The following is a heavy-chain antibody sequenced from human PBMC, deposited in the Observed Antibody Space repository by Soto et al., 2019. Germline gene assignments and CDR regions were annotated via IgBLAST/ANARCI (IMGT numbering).Heavy chain of an antibody. Sequence: SVTLCLSWTVCGGSISSAAYYWSLIRQHPGKGLEWIGYISRSGSTYYTPSLKSRVIISADTSKNQFSVNLTSVTAADTAVYYCAREYTYGSNFFDCWGQGALVTVSS. CDR2: ISRSGST. J-gene: IGHJ4*02. V-gene: IGHV4-31*02. D-gene: IGHD5-18*01. CDR1: GGSISSAAYY. CDR3: AREYTYGSNFFDC.